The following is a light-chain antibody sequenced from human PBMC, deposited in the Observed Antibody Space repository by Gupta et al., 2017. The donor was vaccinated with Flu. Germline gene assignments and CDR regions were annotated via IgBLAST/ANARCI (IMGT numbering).Light chain of an antibody. CDR2: GAV. CDR3: LQCHSTPWT. V-gene: IGKV1-39*01. CDR1: HWISSY. J-gene: IGKJ1*01. Sequence: PSFLSASVGDRVSITCRASHWISSYLAWFQQKPGKAPILLIYGAVTLESEIPSRFSGSVSGTDFTLTISRLEPEDFATYYCLQCHSTPWTFGQGTGVAI.